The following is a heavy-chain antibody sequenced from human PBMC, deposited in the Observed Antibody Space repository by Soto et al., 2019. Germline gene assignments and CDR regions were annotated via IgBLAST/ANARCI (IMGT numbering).Heavy chain of an antibody. Sequence: SETLSLTCTVSGGSISSGGYYWSWIRQHPGKGLEWIGYIYYSGSTYYNPSLKSRVTISVDTSKNQFSLKLSSVTAADTAVYYCARARLTRPRSKNYSNPNFDSRGQGTLVPVSS. D-gene: IGHD3-10*01. J-gene: IGHJ4*02. CDR2: IYYSGST. V-gene: IGHV4-31*03. CDR3: ARARLTRPRSKNYSNPNFDS. CDR1: GGSISSGGYY.